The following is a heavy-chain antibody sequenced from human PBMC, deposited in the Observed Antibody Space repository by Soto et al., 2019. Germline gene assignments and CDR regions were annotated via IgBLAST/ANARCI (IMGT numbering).Heavy chain of an antibody. J-gene: IGHJ4*02. CDR2: IWYDGSNK. D-gene: IGHD5-18*01. CDR1: GFTFSTYG. CDR3: GRDGALGDTAVVDS. V-gene: IGHV3-33*01. Sequence: QVQLVESGGGVVQPGTSLRLSCTASGFTFSTYGMHWVRQAPGKGLEWVAVIWYDGSNKYHGDSLKGRFTISRDNSKNTLYLQMNNLRAEDTAVYYCGRDGALGDTAVVDSWDQGTLVTVSS.